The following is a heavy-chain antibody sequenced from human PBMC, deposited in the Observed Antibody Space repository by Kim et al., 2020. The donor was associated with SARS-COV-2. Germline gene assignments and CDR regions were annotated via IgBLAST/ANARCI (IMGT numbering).Heavy chain of an antibody. Sequence: GGSLRLSCAASGFTFSSYWMSWVRQAPGKGLEWVANIKQDGSEKYYVDSVKGRFTISRDNAKNSLYLQMNSLRAEDTAVYYCAREMGYCSSTSCYIFQAGFDYWGQGTLVTVSS. CDR2: IKQDGSEK. CDR3: AREMGYCSSTSCYIFQAGFDY. V-gene: IGHV3-7*03. CDR1: GFTFSSYW. D-gene: IGHD2-2*02. J-gene: IGHJ4*02.